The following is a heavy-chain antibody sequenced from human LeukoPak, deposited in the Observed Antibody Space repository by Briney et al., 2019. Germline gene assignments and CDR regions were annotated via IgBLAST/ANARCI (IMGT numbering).Heavy chain of an antibody. V-gene: IGHV3-74*01. D-gene: IGHD6-13*01. CDR1: GFTFSSYW. Sequence: PGGSLRLSCAASGFTFSSYWMHWVRQAPGKGLVWVSRINTDGSSTSYADSVKGRFTISRDNAKNTLYLQMNSLRAEDTAVYCATSPRIAAAGTSDYWGQGTLVTVSS. CDR3: ATSPRIAAAGTSDY. J-gene: IGHJ4*02. CDR2: INTDGSST.